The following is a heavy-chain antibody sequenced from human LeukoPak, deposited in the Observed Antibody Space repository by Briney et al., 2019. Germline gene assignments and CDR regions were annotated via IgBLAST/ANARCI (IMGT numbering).Heavy chain of an antibody. CDR1: GFTFSSYA. D-gene: IGHD4-17*01. Sequence: PGGSLRLSCAASGFTFSSYAMSWVRQAPGKGLEWVAVISYDGSNKYYADSVKGRFTISRDNSKNTLYLQMNSLRAEDTAVYYCARDGGYGDYFVYFDYWGQGTLVTVSS. CDR3: ARDGGYGDYFVYFDY. V-gene: IGHV3-30-3*01. J-gene: IGHJ4*02. CDR2: ISYDGSNK.